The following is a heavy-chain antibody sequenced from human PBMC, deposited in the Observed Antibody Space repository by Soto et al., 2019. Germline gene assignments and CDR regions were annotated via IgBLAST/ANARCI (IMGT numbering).Heavy chain of an antibody. V-gene: IGHV1-69*01. D-gene: IGHD6-6*01. Sequence: QVQLVQSGAEVKKPGSSVKVSCKASGGTFSSYAISWVRQAPGQGLEWMGGIIAIFGTANYAQKFQVRVTITADEATSTAYVELSSVGSEDTAVYYCAWDLDSSSSSDYYGMAVWGQWSTVTVSS. CDR3: AWDLDSSSSSDYYGMAV. CDR2: IIAIFGTA. CDR1: GGTFSSYA. J-gene: IGHJ6*02.